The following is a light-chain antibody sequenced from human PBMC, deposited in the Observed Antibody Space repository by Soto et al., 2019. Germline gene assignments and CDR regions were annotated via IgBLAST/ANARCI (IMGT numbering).Light chain of an antibody. V-gene: IGLV2-23*01. J-gene: IGLJ1*01. CDR3: CSYAGSYV. Sequence: QSALTQPASVSGSPGQSITITISCTGSSSDVGSYNLVSWYQKNPGKAPKLMIYEGSKRHSGVSNRFSGSKSGNTASLTISGLQAEDEADYYCCSYAGSYVFGTGTKLTVL. CDR1: SSDVGSYNL. CDR2: EGS.